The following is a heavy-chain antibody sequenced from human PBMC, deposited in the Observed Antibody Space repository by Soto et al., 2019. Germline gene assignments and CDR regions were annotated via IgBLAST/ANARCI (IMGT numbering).Heavy chain of an antibody. D-gene: IGHD2-15*01. V-gene: IGHV1-18*01. CDR3: ARDRGRSCIGGTCPFDY. Sequence: ASVKVSCKASGYSFTIYGITWVRQAPGQGLEWMGWISTYDGNTNYAQNFQGRVSMARDTSTSTAYLELRSLRSDDTAVYYCARDRGRSCIGGTCPFDYWGQGTLVTV. CDR1: GYSFTIYG. CDR2: ISTYDGNT. J-gene: IGHJ4*02.